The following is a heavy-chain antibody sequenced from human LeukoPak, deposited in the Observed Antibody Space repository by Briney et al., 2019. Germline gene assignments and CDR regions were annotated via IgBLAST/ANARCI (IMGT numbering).Heavy chain of an antibody. J-gene: IGHJ4*02. CDR3: ARRGVMTLHY. D-gene: IGHD3-16*01. CDR2: INHSGST. V-gene: IGHV4-34*01. CDR1: GGSFSGYY. Sequence: SETLSLTCAVYGGSFSGYYWSWIRQPPGKGLEWIGEINHSGSTNYNPSLKSRVTISVDTSKNQFSLKPSSVTAADTAVYYCARRGVMTLHYWGQGTLVTVSS.